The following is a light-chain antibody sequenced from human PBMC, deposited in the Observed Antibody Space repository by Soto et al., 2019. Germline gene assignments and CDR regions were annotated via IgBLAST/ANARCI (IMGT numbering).Light chain of an antibody. V-gene: IGKV1-27*01. CDR2: GAS. CDR3: QKYNSAPPVT. Sequence: DTQMTQSPSSLSASVGDRVTISCRASQVINNYLAWYQQRPGKGPKLLIYGASTLQSGVPSRFSGSGSGTDFTLTIRSLQPEDVATYYCQKYNSAPPVTFGPGTTVHV. CDR1: QVINNY. J-gene: IGKJ3*01.